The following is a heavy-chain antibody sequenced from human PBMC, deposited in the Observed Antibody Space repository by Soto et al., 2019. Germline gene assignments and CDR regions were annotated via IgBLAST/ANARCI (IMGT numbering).Heavy chain of an antibody. CDR2: ISWNSGRI. D-gene: IGHD1-26*01. V-gene: IGHV3-9*01. CDR3: AKDKWELSYFFDH. Sequence: EVQLVESGGGLVQPGRSLRLSCAASGFTFDDYAMHWVRQAPGKGLEWVSIISWNSGRIGYADSVKGRFPIAIDNAKNSLYLQMNRLRAEDTAVYYCAKDKWELSYFFDHWGQGTLVTVSS. J-gene: IGHJ4*02. CDR1: GFTFDDYA.